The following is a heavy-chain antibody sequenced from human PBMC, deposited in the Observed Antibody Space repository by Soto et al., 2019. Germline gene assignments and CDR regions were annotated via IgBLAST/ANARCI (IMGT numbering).Heavy chain of an antibody. CDR3: ARVSHYYDSSGSALGY. CDR2: ISYDGSNK. V-gene: IGHV3-30-3*01. Sequence: GGSLRLSCAASGFTFSSYAMHWVRQAPGKGLEWVAVISYDGSNKYYADSVKGRFTISRDNSKNTLYLQMNSLRAEDTAVYYCARVSHYYDSSGSALGYWGQGTLVTVSS. CDR1: GFTFSSYA. D-gene: IGHD3-22*01. J-gene: IGHJ4*02.